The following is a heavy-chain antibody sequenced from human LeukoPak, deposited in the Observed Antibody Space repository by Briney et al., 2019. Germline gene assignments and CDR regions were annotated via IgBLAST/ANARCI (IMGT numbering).Heavy chain of an antibody. CDR1: GYSFTSYW. V-gene: IGHV5-51*01. Sequence: PGESLKISCKGSGYSFTSYWVGWVRQMPGKGLEWMGIIYPGDSDTRYSPSFQGQVTISADKSISTAYLQWSSLKASDTAMYYCAGAGYYYGSGSYFNPHDAFDIWGKGTMVTVSS. CDR3: AGAGYYYGSGSYFNPHDAFDI. CDR2: IYPGDSDT. J-gene: IGHJ3*02. D-gene: IGHD3-10*01.